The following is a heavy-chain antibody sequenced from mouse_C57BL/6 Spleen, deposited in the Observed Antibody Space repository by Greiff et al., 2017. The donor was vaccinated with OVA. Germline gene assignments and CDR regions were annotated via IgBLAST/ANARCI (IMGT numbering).Heavy chain of an antibody. J-gene: IGHJ2*01. Sequence: QVQLQQPGPELVKPGASVKMSCKASGYTFTSYWITWVKQRPGQGLEWIGDIYPGSGSTNYNEKFKSKATLTVDTSSSTAYMQLSSLTAEDSAVYYCARERARGTRDYWGQGTTLTVSS. V-gene: IGHV1-55*01. CDR3: ARERARGTRDY. CDR2: IYPGSGST. CDR1: GYTFTSYW. D-gene: IGHD3-3*01.